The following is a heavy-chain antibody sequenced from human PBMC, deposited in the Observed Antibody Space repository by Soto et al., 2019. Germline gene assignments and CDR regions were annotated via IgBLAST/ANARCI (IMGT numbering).Heavy chain of an antibody. V-gene: IGHV4-30-4*01. D-gene: IGHD4-17*01. Sequence: SETLSLTCTVSGGSISSGDYCWSWIRQPPGKGLEWIGYIYYSGSTYYNPSLKRRVTISVDRSKNQFSLKLSSVTAADTAVYYCARFYGDYFNWFDPWGQGTLVTVSS. CDR2: IYYSGST. CDR1: GGSISSGDYC. J-gene: IGHJ5*02. CDR3: ARFYGDYFNWFDP.